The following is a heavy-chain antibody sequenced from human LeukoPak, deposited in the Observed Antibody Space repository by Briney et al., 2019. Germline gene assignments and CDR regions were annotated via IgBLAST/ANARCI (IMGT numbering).Heavy chain of an antibody. J-gene: IGHJ5*02. Sequence: KSSETLSLTCAVYGGSFSGYYWSWIRQPPGKGLEWIGEINHSGSTNYNPSLKSRVTISVDTSKNQFSLKLSSVTAADTAVYYCARHGIAAAGHNRLDPWGQGTLVTVSS. CDR2: INHSGST. CDR1: GGSFSGYY. D-gene: IGHD6-13*01. CDR3: ARHGIAAAGHNRLDP. V-gene: IGHV4-34*01.